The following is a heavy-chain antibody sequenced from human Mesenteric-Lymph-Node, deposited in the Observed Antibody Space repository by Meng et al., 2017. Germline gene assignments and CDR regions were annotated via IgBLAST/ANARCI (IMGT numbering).Heavy chain of an antibody. V-gene: IGHV3-23*04. CDR1: GLNFRSYA. J-gene: IGHJ4*02. CDR2: VSGSGGST. Sequence: EVQRVEFGGVLVQPGGSPRLSCVASGLNFRSYAMSWVRQAPVKGLEWVSGVSGSGGSTYYADSVKGRFTISRDNSKNTLDLQMNSLRAEDTAVYYCAKELYSSGWYPIDYWGQGTLVTVSS. CDR3: AKELYSSGWYPIDY. D-gene: IGHD6-19*01.